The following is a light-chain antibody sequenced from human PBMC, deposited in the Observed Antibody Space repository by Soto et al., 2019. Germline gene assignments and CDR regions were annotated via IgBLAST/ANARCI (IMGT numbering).Light chain of an antibody. CDR1: QSISSW. Sequence: DIQMTQSPSTLSASVGDRVTITCRASQSISSWLAWYQQKPGKAPKLLIYDASSLGSGVPSRFSGSGSGTEFTLTISSLQPDDFATYYCQQYNSYTFGGGTKVDIK. CDR2: DAS. J-gene: IGKJ4*01. CDR3: QQYNSYT. V-gene: IGKV1-5*01.